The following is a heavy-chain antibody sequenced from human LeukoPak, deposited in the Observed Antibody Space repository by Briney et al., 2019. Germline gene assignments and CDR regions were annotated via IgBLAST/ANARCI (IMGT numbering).Heavy chain of an antibody. CDR3: AKDPYGGTYLSYFDY. CDR1: GFTFSSYN. V-gene: IGHV3-30*02. CDR2: LRYDGSTA. D-gene: IGHD1-26*01. Sequence: GGSLRLSCAASGFTFSSYNMNLVRQAPGKGLDWVAFLRYDGSTAFYEDSVKGRFTISRDSSKNTLYLQMNSLTPADTAIYYCAKDPYGGTYLSYFDYWGQGTLVTVSS. J-gene: IGHJ4*02.